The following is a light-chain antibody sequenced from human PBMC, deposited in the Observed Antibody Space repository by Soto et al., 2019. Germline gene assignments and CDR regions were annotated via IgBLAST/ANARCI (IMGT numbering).Light chain of an antibody. V-gene: IGKV1-5*01. CDR3: QQYNSYSART. CDR2: DAS. J-gene: IGKJ1*01. CDR1: QSISSW. Sequence: IQMTQSPSTLSASVGDRVTITCRASQSISSWLAWYQQKPGKAPKLLIYDASSLESGVPSRFSGSGSGTEFTLTISSLQPDDFATYYCQQYNSYSARTFDQGTKVDI.